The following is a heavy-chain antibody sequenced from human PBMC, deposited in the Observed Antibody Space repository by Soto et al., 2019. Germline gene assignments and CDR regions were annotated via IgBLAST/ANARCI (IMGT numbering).Heavy chain of an antibody. CDR1: GGSISSDDYY. CDR2: MYYSGST. V-gene: IGHV4-30-4*01. Sequence: LSLTCTVSGGSISSDDYYWSWIRQPPGKGLEWIAYMYYSGSTYYDPSLKSRVAISVDTSKNQFSLKLSSVTAADTAVYYCARGEGYALDVWGQGTTVTVSS. J-gene: IGHJ6*02. D-gene: IGHD1-26*01. CDR3: ARGEGYALDV.